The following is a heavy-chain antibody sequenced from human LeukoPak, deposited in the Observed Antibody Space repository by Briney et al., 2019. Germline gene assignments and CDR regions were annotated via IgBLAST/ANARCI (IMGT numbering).Heavy chain of an antibody. CDR2: VIHSGTT. CDR1: GGSISSSSYY. CDR3: ARHDYDSSGHRRDYYFDY. J-gene: IGHJ4*02. Sequence: SETLSLTCTVSGGSISSSSYYWGWIRQPPGKGLEWIVSVIHSGTTYYNPSLRSRVIVSMDTSKKQFSLRLSSVTAADTAVYYCARHDYDSSGHRRDYYFDYWSQGTLVTVSS. V-gene: IGHV4-39*01. D-gene: IGHD3-22*01.